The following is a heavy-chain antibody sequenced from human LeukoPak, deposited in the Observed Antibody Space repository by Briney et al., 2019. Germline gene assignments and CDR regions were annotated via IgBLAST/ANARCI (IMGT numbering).Heavy chain of an antibody. CDR3: ARENYDVLTYFGTGMDI. V-gene: IGHV3-7*04. CDR2: IKQDGSET. D-gene: IGHD3-9*01. Sequence: GGSLRLSCAASGFTFSGYWMTWVRQAPGKGLEWVGNIKQDGSETYYVDSLKGRFTISRDNAKKSLYLHMNSLRAEDTAVYYCARENYDVLTYFGTGMDIWGQGTTVTVSS. J-gene: IGHJ6*02. CDR1: GFTFSGYW.